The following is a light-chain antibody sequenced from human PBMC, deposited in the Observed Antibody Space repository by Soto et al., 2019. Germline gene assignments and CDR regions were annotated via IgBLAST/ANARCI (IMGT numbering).Light chain of an antibody. V-gene: IGKV1-12*01. J-gene: IGKJ5*01. CDR1: QSITSW. CDR3: QQGNSFPLS. Sequence: DIQMTQSPSSVSASVGDRVTITCRASQSITSWLAGYQQKPGKAPKLLISAAANLQSGVPSRFSGSGSGTDFTLTISSLQPEDFATYYCQQGNSFPLSFGQGTRLEIK. CDR2: AAA.